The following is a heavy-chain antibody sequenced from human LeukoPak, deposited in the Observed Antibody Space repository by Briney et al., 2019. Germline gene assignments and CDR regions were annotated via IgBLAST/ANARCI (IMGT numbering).Heavy chain of an antibody. CDR2: LYNNGST. V-gene: IGHV4-4*07. CDR3: MRDIGSGDYVFFDS. CDR1: GASVSGYY. J-gene: IGHJ4*02. D-gene: IGHD4-17*01. Sequence: PAETLSLTCTVSGASVSGYYWSWIRLPAGKGLEWIGRLYNNGSTNCNPSLKSRVTMSVDTSKNQLSLRLKSVTAADTAVYYCMRDIGSGDYVFFDSWGQGTRVIVS.